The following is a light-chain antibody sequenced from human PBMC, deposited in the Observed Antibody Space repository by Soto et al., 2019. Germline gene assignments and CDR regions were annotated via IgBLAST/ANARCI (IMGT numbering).Light chain of an antibody. CDR3: QQDNSFPLT. Sequence: DIQMTQSPSSVSASVGDRVSITCRASQGISNWLAWYQQKPGRAPKLLIYTGSSLQSGVPSTFSDTGSGTDFTLTISSLQPEDVATYYCQQDNSFPLTVGGGTKMEIK. CDR1: QGISNW. V-gene: IGKV1-12*01. CDR2: TGS. J-gene: IGKJ4*01.